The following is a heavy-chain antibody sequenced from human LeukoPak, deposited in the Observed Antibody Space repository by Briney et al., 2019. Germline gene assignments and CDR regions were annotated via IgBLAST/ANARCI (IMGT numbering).Heavy chain of an antibody. Sequence: GGSLRLSCAASGFTFDDYAMHWVRQAPGKGLEWVSGISWNSGSIGYADSVKGRFTISRDNAKNSLYLQMNSLRAEDTALYYCAKDNDYDSSGYYGMWGQGTLVTVSS. V-gene: IGHV3-9*01. CDR3: AKDNDYDSSGYYGM. J-gene: IGHJ4*02. CDR1: GFTFDDYA. CDR2: ISWNSGSI. D-gene: IGHD3-22*01.